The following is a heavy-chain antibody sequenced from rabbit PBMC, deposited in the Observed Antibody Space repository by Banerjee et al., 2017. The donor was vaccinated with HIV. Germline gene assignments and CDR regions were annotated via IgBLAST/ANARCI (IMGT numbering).Heavy chain of an antibody. CDR1: GFDFSSYW. CDR3: ARKNYATYGYAGMDL. J-gene: IGHJ6*01. D-gene: IGHD6-1*01. CDR2: IYPGSGRI. Sequence: QEQLKETGGGLVQPGGSLTLSCKASGFDFSSYWMSWVRQAPGKGLEWIGGIYPGSGRIYYASWVNGRFTISKTSSTTVTLQMTSLTAADTATYFCARKNYATYGYAGMDLWGQGTLVTVS. V-gene: IGHV1S45*01.